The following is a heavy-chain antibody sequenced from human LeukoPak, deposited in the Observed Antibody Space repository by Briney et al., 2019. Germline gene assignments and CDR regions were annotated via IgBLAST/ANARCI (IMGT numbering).Heavy chain of an antibody. V-gene: IGHV1-2*06. CDR1: GCTFTGYF. CDR3: ARDLSSTSNWELDY. CDR2: INPNSGDT. J-gene: IGHJ4*02. D-gene: IGHD7-27*01. Sequence: ASVKVSCKASGCTFTGYFMHWVRQAPGQGLEWMGRINPNSGDTNYAQNFQGRVTMTRDTSISTAYMELSRLRSDDTAVYYCARDLSSTSNWELDYWGQGTLVTVSS.